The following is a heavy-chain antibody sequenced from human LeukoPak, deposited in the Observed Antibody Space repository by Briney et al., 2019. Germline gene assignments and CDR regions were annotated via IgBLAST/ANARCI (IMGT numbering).Heavy chain of an antibody. CDR3: ARDEARRGIAAAGTRAFDY. J-gene: IGHJ4*02. Sequence: GASVKVSCKASGYTFTSYGISWVRQAPGQGLEWMGWISAYNGNTNYAQKSQGRVTMTRDTSISTAYMELSRLRSDDTAMYYCARDEARRGIAAAGTRAFDYWGQGTLVTVSS. V-gene: IGHV1-18*01. CDR1: GYTFTSYG. D-gene: IGHD6-13*01. CDR2: ISAYNGNT.